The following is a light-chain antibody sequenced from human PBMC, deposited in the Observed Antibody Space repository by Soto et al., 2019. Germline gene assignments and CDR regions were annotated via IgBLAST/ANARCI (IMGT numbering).Light chain of an antibody. V-gene: IGKV1-17*02. J-gene: IGKJ1*01. CDR2: AAS. Sequence: DIQMTQSPSSLSASVGDTVTIACRASQGIRDDLNWYQQKPGKAPKRLIYAASSLQSGVPSRFSGSGSETEFTLTISDLQPEDFATYYCLQHNSFPPWTFGQGTKVEVK. CDR1: QGIRDD. CDR3: LQHNSFPPWT.